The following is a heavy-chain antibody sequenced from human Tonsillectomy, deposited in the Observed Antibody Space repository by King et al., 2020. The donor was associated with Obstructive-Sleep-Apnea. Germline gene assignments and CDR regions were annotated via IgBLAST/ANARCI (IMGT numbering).Heavy chain of an antibody. Sequence: VQLVESGGGVVQPGRSLRLSCAASGFIFSSYGMHWVRQAPGKGLEWVAVIWSDGSIEYYADSVKGRFSISRDNSKNTLYLQMNSLRGEDTAVYYCSTNYYDISAAFDIWGQGTMVTVSS. V-gene: IGHV3-33*01. D-gene: IGHD3-22*01. CDR2: IWSDGSIE. CDR1: GFIFSSYG. CDR3: STNYYDISAAFDI. J-gene: IGHJ3*02.